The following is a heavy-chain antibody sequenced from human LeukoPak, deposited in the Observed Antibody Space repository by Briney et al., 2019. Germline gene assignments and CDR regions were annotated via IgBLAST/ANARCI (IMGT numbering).Heavy chain of an antibody. J-gene: IGHJ6*04. CDR1: GGTFTGYY. D-gene: IGHD6-13*01. CDR2: INHSGDT. Sequence: PSETLSLTCDVNGGTFTGYYWSWIRQPPGKGLEWIGEINHSGDTYYNPSLKSRLTMSEDTSKNQLSLILTSVTAAGTAVYYCSRGRKGSSSWYGMDVWGNGTTVIVSS. CDR3: SRGRKGSSSWYGMDV. V-gene: IGHV4-34*01.